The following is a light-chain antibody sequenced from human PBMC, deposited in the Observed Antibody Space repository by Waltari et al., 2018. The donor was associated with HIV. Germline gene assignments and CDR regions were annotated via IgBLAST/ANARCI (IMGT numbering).Light chain of an antibody. CDR1: QRISSF. V-gene: IGKV1-9*01. CDR3: QQLNTYPPWT. CDR2: AAS. Sequence: DIQLTQSPSFLSASVGDRVTISCRATQRISSFLAWYQQKPGNAPKLLIYAASTLQNGVPSRFSGSGSGTEFTLTISSLQPEDFATYFCQQLNTYPPWTFGQGTKVEVK. J-gene: IGKJ1*01.